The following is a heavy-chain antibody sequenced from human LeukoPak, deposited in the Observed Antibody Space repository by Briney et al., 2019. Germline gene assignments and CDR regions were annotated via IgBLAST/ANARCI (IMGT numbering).Heavy chain of an antibody. Sequence: PGGSLRLSCAASGFTFSDYYMSWIRQAPGRGLEWVARTKARGGTADYAAPVKGRFTISRDDSNNVVSLQMSSLKSEDAAVYYCTTGFCTTTACHWDDAFAVWGQGTTVTVSS. D-gene: IGHD1-26*01. V-gene: IGHV3-15*01. J-gene: IGHJ3*01. CDR3: TTGFCTTTACHWDDAFAV. CDR1: GFTFSDYY. CDR2: TKARGGTA.